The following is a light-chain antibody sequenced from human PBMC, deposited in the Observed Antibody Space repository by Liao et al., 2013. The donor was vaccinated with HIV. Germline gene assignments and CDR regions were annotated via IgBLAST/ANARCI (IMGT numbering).Light chain of an antibody. CDR1: TLGDKY. CDR2: EDS. J-gene: IGLJ2*01. Sequence: SYELTQPPSVSVSPGQTATITCSGETLGDKYACWYQQRPGQSPALVIYEDSQRPSGIPERFSGSNSGNTATLTISRVEAGDEADYYCQVWDSSSDHPVFGGGTKLTVV. V-gene: IGLV3-1*01. CDR3: QVWDSSSDHPV.